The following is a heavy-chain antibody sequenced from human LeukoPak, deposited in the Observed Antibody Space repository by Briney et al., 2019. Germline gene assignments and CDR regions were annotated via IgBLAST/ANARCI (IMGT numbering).Heavy chain of an antibody. CDR1: GGSISSYY. V-gene: IGHV4-59*01. D-gene: IGHD5-24*01. J-gene: IGHJ4*02. CDR2: IYYSGST. Sequence: SETLSLTCTVSGGSISSYYWSWIRQPPGKGLEWIGYIYYSGSTNYNPSLKSRVTISVDKSKNQFSLKLSSVTAADTAVYYCARGVRRDGYNALDYWGQGTLVTVSS. CDR3: ARGVRRDGYNALDY.